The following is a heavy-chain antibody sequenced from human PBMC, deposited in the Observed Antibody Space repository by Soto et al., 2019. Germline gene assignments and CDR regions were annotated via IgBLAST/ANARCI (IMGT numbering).Heavy chain of an antibody. CDR3: ARDADSSGYYLKSSFDY. J-gene: IGHJ4*02. CDR1: GFTFSSYS. CDR2: ISSSSSTI. V-gene: IGHV3-48*02. Sequence: GGSLRLSCAASGFTFSSYSMNWVRQAPGKGLEWVSYISSSSSTIYYADSVKGRFTISRDNAKNSLYLQMNSLRDEDTAVYYCARDADSSGYYLKSSFDYWGQGTLVTVSS. D-gene: IGHD3-22*01.